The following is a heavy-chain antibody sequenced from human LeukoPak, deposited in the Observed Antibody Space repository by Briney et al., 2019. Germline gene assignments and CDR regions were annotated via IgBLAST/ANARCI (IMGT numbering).Heavy chain of an antibody. CDR1: GYSISSGYY. CDR2: HYHSGST. Sequence: SETLSLTCSVYGYSISSGYYGGWTRQPPGKGLEWIGSHYHSGSTSYNSSLKSRVTISVDTSKNQFSLKLGSVTAADTAVYYCATVGSCTNGVCYTIDTWGQGTLVTVSS. J-gene: IGHJ5*02. V-gene: IGHV4-38-2*02. D-gene: IGHD2-8*01. CDR3: ATVGSCTNGVCYTIDT.